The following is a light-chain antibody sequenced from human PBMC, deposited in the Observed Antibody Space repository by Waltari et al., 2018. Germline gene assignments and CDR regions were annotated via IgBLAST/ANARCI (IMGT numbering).Light chain of an antibody. Sequence: EIVMTQSPAILSVSPGESATLSCRASQVVSSHLAWYQQKPGQAPRPLIYGASTRPTGVPVRFRGSGSGTEFTLTISSLQSEDFAAYYCQHYFNWPRTFGQGTKVEVK. CDR2: GAS. CDR3: QHYFNWPRT. J-gene: IGKJ1*01. V-gene: IGKV3-15*01. CDR1: QVVSSH.